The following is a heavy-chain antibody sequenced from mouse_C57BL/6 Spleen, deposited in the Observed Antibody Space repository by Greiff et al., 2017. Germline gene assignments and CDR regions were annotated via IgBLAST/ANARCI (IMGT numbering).Heavy chain of an antibody. CDR1: GYTFTDYN. Sequence: EVQVVESGPELVKPGASVKIPCKASGYTFTDYNMDWVKQSHGKSLEWIGDINPNNGGTIYNQKFKGKATLTVEKSSSTAYMALRSLTSEDTAVYYGARSGWDYDWYFDVWGTGTTVTVSS. J-gene: IGHJ1*03. V-gene: IGHV1-18*01. D-gene: IGHD1-1*02. CDR2: INPNNGGT. CDR3: ARSGWDYDWYFDV.